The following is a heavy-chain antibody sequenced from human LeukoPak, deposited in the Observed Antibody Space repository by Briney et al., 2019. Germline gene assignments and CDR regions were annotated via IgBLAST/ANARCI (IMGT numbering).Heavy chain of an antibody. Sequence: GGSLRLSCAASGFTFDTYWMHWVRQAPGKGLVWVSRIHRDGNNINYADVVQGRFTVSRDNAKNTLYLQMHSLRVEDTAMYYCARGLRDRYGMDVWGQGTTVTVSS. J-gene: IGHJ6*02. CDR3: ARGLRDRYGMDV. CDR2: IHRDGNNI. CDR1: GFTFDTYW. V-gene: IGHV3-74*01.